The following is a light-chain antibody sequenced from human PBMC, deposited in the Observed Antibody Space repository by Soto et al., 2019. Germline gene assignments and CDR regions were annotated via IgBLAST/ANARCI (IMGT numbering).Light chain of an antibody. CDR3: APWDDSLNGYV. Sequence: QSVLTQPPSASGTPGQRVTISCSGSSSNIGSNTVNWYQQLPGTAPKLLIYSNNQRPSGVPDRFSSSKSGTSASLAISGLQSEDEADYYCAPWDDSLNGYVFGTGTKLTVL. CDR1: SSNIGSNT. V-gene: IGLV1-44*01. CDR2: SNN. J-gene: IGLJ1*01.